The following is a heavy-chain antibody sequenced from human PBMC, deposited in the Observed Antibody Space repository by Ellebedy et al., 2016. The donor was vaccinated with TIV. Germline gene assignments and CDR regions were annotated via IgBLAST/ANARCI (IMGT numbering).Heavy chain of an antibody. CDR1: GFTFSDYY. D-gene: IGHD5-18*01. Sequence: PGGSLRLSCAASGFTFSDYYMNWIRQAPGKGLEWVSYISSSGSTIYYADSVKGRFTISRDNAKNSLYLQMNSLRAEDTAVYYGAREGDTAMFNGMDVWGQGTTVTVSS. J-gene: IGHJ6*02. CDR3: AREGDTAMFNGMDV. CDR2: ISSSGSTI. V-gene: IGHV3-11*01.